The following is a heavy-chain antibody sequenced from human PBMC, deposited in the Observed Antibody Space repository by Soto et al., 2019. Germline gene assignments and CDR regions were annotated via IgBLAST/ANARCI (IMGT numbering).Heavy chain of an antibody. CDR2: VNHNGRN. Sequence: NPSETLSLTCAVYGGSFSGYFWNWIRQTPGKGLEWIGKVNHNGRNNYNPSLKSRVTISVDTSKNQFSLKLSPVTAADTAVYYCASRSQDPWSGYYVVAFDIWGQGTMVTVS. D-gene: IGHD3-3*01. J-gene: IGHJ3*02. CDR3: ASRSQDPWSGYYVVAFDI. CDR1: GGSFSGYF. V-gene: IGHV4-34*01.